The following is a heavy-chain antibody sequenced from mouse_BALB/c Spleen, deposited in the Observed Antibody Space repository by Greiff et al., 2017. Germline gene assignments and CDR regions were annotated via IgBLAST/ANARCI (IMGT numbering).Heavy chain of an antibody. CDR3: ARPYDSDVMDY. J-gene: IGHJ4*01. CDR1: GFAFSSYD. CDR2: ISSGGGST. V-gene: IGHV5-12-1*01. Sequence: EVKLMESGGGLVKPGGSLKLSCAASGFAFSSYDMHWVRQTPEKRLEWVAYISSGGGSTYYPDTVKGRFTIARDNATNTLYLQMSSLKSEDTAMCYCARPYDSDVMDYWGQGTSVTVSS. D-gene: IGHD2-4*01.